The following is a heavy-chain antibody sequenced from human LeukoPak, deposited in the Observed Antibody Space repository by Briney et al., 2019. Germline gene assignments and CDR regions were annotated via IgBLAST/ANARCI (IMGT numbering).Heavy chain of an antibody. CDR1: GYTFTGYY. Sequence: GASVKVSCKASGYTFTGYYIHWVRQAPGQGLQWMGWINPNSGGTSYAQKFQGRVTMTRETSISTAYMELSRLKSDDTAVYYCAREPTTPSEYWGQGTLVTVSS. D-gene: IGHD1-1*01. J-gene: IGHJ4*02. V-gene: IGHV1-2*02. CDR2: INPNSGGT. CDR3: AREPTTPSEY.